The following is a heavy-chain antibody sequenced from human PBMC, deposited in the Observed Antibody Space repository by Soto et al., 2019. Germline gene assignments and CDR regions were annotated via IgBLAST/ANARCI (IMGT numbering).Heavy chain of an antibody. J-gene: IGHJ4*02. D-gene: IGHD4-17*01. CDR3: ARHRGATVYFDY. V-gene: IGHV4-59*08. CDR1: GGSISSYC. CDR2: IYYSGST. Sequence: SETLSLTGTVSGGSISSYCWSWIRQPPGKGLEWIGYIYYSGSTNYNPSLKSRVTISVDTSKNQFSLKLSSVTAADTAVYYCARHRGATVYFDYWGQGTLVTVSS.